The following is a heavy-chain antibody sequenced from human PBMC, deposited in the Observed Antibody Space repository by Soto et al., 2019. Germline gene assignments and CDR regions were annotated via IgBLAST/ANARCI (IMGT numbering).Heavy chain of an antibody. Sequence: SETLSLTCSIYSGSFSGYYWSWIRQPPGKGLEWIGEISQSGNTDYSPSLKSRVSISIDTSKKQFSLNLASVSAADTAVYYCARAPKVSGSSQTRPDFWGQGTLVTVSS. J-gene: IGHJ4*02. V-gene: IGHV4-34*01. CDR1: SGSFSGYY. CDR3: ARAPKVSGSSQTRPDF. CDR2: ISQSGNT. D-gene: IGHD6-6*01.